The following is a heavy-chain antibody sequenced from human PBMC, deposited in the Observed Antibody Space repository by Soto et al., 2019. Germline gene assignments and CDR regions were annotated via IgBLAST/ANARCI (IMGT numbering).Heavy chain of an antibody. J-gene: IGHJ4*02. CDR2: ISYDGSNK. Sequence: GLCRRLSCALSRFTFNSYAMHYVRQGPGNGLEWVAVISYDGSNKYYADSVEGRFTISRDNSKNTLYLQMNSLRAEDTAVYYCATQLLYCTNGVCYDLPYNSLFEYWGQGTLVTVSS. CDR1: RFTFNSYA. V-gene: IGHV3-30-3*01. CDR3: ATQLLYCTNGVCYDLPYNSLFEY. D-gene: IGHD2-8*01.